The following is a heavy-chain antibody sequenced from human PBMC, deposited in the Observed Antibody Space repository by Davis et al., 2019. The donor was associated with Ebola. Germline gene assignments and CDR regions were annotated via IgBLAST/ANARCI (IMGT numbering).Heavy chain of an antibody. V-gene: IGHV4-59*12. D-gene: IGHD2-15*01. CDR1: GGSISSYY. J-gene: IGHJ3*02. CDR3: ARGRCSGGSCYWDAFDI. Sequence: PSETLSLTCTVSGGSISSYYWSWIRRPPGKGLEWIGYIYYSGSTNYNPSLKSRVTISVDTSKNQFSLKLSSVTAADTAVYYCARGRCSGGSCYWDAFDIWGQGTMVTVSS. CDR2: IYYSGST.